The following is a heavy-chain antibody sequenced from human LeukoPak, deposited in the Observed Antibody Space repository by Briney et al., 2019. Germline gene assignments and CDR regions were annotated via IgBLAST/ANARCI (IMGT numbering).Heavy chain of an antibody. D-gene: IGHD1-7*01. CDR3: ARNWNYFPIYYYYYMDV. CDR1: GFTFSSYA. CDR2: ISYDGSNK. Sequence: GRSLRLSCAASGFTFSSYAMHWVRQAPGKGLEWVAVISYDGSNKYYADSVKGRFTISRDNSKNTLYLQMNSLRAEDTAVYYCARNWNYFPIYYYYYMDVWGKGTTVTVSS. V-gene: IGHV3-30*01. J-gene: IGHJ6*03.